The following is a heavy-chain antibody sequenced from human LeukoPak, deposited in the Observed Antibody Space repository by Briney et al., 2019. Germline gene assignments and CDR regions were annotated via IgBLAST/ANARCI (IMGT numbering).Heavy chain of an antibody. V-gene: IGHV4-39*01. J-gene: IGHJ3*02. CDR3: ARLLLTARDAFDI. CDR1: GGSISSSSYY. D-gene: IGHD2-21*02. CDR2: IYYSGNT. Sequence: PSETLSLTCTVSGGSISSSSYYWGWIRQPPGKGLEWIGSIYYSGNTYYNPSLKSRVTISVDTSKNQFSLKLSSVTAADTAVYYCARLLLTARDAFDIWGQGTMVTVSS.